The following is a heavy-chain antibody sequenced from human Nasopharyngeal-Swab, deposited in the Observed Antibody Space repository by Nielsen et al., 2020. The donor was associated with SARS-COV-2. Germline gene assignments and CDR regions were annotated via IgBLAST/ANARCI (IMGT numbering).Heavy chain of an antibody. CDR3: ARSGSYYYGMDV. J-gene: IGHJ6*02. Sequence: SDTLSLTCTVSGGSISSYYWSWIRQPPGKGLEWIGYIYYSGSTNYNPSLKSRVTISVDTSKNQFSLKLSSVTAADTAVYYCARSGSYYYGMDVWGQGTTVTVSS. CDR2: IYYSGST. CDR1: GGSISSYY. V-gene: IGHV4-59*07.